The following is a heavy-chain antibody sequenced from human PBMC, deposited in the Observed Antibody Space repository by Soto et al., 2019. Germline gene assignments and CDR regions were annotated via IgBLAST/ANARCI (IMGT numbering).Heavy chain of an antibody. V-gene: IGHV1-18*03. CDR3: ARGGYDFWSVYSLDY. J-gene: IGHJ4*02. Sequence: ASVKVSCKASGYTFTSSVITWVRKAPGQGLEWMGWISVYNGITIYAQKLQGRVTMTTDTSSSTAYMELWSLRSDDLALYYCARGGYDFWSVYSLDYWGQGTQVTVSS. CDR2: ISVYNGIT. D-gene: IGHD3-3*01. CDR1: GYTFTSSV.